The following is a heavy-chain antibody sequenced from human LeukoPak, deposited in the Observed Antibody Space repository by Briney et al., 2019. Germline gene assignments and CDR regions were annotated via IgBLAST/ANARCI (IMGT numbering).Heavy chain of an antibody. CDR2: IYYNGKT. V-gene: IGHV4-59*01. J-gene: IGHJ4*02. Sequence: SETLSLTCTVSGGSMSSYYWSWIRQPPGKGLEWIGYIYYNGKTNYNPSLKSRVTISVDTSKNQFSLKLSSVTAADTAVYYCARQPSSWFTSFDSWGQGTLVTVSS. CDR1: GGSMSSYY. D-gene: IGHD6-13*01. CDR3: ARQPSSWFTSFDS.